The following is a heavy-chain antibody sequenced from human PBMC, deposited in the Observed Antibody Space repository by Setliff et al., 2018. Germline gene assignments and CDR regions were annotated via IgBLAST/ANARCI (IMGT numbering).Heavy chain of an antibody. D-gene: IGHD5-18*01. V-gene: IGHV4-39*01. CDR1: GASISSDGYY. Sequence: PSETLSLTCIVSGASISSDGYYWSWIRQHPGKGLEWIGSIYWSGNTWYNPSFKSRVTISIDTSKNQFSLKMSSVTAADTAVYYCASNRAAMALDDPWGQGKLVTVSS. CDR3: ASNRAAMALDDP. CDR2: IYWSGNT. J-gene: IGHJ5*02.